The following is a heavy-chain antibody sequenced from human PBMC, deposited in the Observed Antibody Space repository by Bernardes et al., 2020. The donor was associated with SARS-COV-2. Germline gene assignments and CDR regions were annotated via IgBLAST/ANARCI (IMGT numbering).Heavy chain of an antibody. D-gene: IGHD3-10*01. CDR1: GFTFSSYA. CDR3: AKARLWFGDPSGSRGFDS. Sequence: GGSLRLSCAASGFTFSSYAMSWVRQAPGKGLEWVSVISGSGDSTYYGDSVKGRFTISRDNSKNTLYLQMNNLRADEKAVYYCAKARLWFGDPSGSRGFDSWGQGTLVTVSS. CDR2: ISGSGDST. V-gene: IGHV3-23*01. J-gene: IGHJ4*02.